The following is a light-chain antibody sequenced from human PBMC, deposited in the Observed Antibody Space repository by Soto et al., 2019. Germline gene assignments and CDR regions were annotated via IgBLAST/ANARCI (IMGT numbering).Light chain of an antibody. V-gene: IGKV3-20*01. Sequence: EIVLTQSPATLSLSPGDRASLSCRASQNVGSAYLAWYQHPPVQAPRLLIFGTSSRATGIPDRFSCSGSGPDFTLTSSRLEAEDFAVYYCQQYGGSRWTFDHGTKVEAK. CDR2: GTS. CDR1: QNVGSAY. J-gene: IGKJ1*01. CDR3: QQYGGSRWT.